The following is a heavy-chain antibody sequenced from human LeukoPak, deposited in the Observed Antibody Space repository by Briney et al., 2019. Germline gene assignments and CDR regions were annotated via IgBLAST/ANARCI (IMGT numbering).Heavy chain of an antibody. Sequence: PSETLSLTCAVYGGSFSGYYWSWIRQPPGKGLEWIGEINHSGSTSYNPSLKSRVTISVDTSKNQFSLKLSSVTAADTAVYYCAARGRAPRYYYYMDVWGKGTTVTVSS. V-gene: IGHV4-34*01. CDR2: INHSGST. J-gene: IGHJ6*03. CDR1: GGSFSGYY. CDR3: AARGRAPRYYYYMDV.